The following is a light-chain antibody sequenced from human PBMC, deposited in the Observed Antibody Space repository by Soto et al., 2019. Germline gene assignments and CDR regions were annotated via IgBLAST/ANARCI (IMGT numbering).Light chain of an antibody. CDR2: GAS. CDR3: QQYYNWPPKT. J-gene: IGKJ1*01. Sequence: EVGLTQSPATLSVSQGEGATLSCRASQTVYSNLAWYQQKPGQAPRLLVSGASTRATGIPARFSGSGSGTEFTLTISSLQSEDFAVYYCQQYYNWPPKTFGQGTKVDIK. CDR1: QTVYSN. V-gene: IGKV3-15*01.